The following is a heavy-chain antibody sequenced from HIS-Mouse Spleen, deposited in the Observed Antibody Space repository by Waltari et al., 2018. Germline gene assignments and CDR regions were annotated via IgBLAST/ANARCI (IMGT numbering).Heavy chain of an antibody. CDR3: AGYNWNYGTDY. J-gene: IGHJ4*02. D-gene: IGHD1-7*01. V-gene: IGHV4-34*01. Sequence: QVQLQQWGAGLFKPSATLSLTCAVYGGSFSGYYWSWIRQPPGKGLEWIGEINHSGSTNYNPSLKSRVTISVDTSKNQFSLKLSSVTAADTAVYYCAGYNWNYGTDYWGQGTLVTVSS. CDR2: INHSGST. CDR1: GGSFSGYY.